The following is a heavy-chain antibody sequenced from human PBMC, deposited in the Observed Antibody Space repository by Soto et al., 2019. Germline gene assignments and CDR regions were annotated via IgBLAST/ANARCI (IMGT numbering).Heavy chain of an antibody. CDR3: ARGGNRYSNVASGVGGFDF. J-gene: IGHJ4*02. Sequence: SETLSLTCTVSGASISSSYWSWIRQSPERGLEWIAYVYHTGATNYNPSLKSRVTISLDTSKGQFSLNLTSLTTADTAVYFCARGGNRYSNVASGVGGFDFWGQGSLVTVXS. V-gene: IGHV4-59*01. CDR2: VYHTGAT. CDR1: GASISSSY. D-gene: IGHD5-12*01.